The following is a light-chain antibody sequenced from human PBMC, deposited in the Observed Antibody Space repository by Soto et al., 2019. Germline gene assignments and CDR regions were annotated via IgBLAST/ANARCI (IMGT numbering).Light chain of an antibody. CDR2: TAS. CDR1: QSITNY. V-gene: IGKV1-39*01. CDR3: QHSYSIPHT. Sequence: DIQMTQSPSSLSASVGDRVTITCRASQSITNYLNWYQQKPGEVPKLLIYTASSLQSGVPSRFSGSGSGTDFTLTISSLQPEDFATYYCQHSYSIPHTFGQGTKLEIK. J-gene: IGKJ2*01.